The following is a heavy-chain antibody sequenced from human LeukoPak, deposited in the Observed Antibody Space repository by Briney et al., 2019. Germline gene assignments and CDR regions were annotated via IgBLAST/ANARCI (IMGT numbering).Heavy chain of an antibody. Sequence: GASVKVSCKASGYTFTSYDINWVRQATGQGLEWMGWISAYNGNTNYAQKLQGRVTMTTDTSTSTAYMELRSLRSDDTAVYYCARREFTAYDYWGQGTLVTVSS. D-gene: IGHD3-10*01. CDR1: GYTFTSYD. CDR3: ARREFTAYDY. CDR2: ISAYNGNT. V-gene: IGHV1-18*01. J-gene: IGHJ4*02.